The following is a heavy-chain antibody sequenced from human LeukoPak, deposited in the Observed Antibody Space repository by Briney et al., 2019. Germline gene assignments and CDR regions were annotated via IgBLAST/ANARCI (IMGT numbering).Heavy chain of an antibody. CDR1: GGSISSYF. V-gene: IGHV4-59*01. CDR2: IYNIGST. Sequence: PSETLSLTCTVSGGSISSYFWSWIRQPPGKGLEWIGYIYNIGSTRYNPSLKSRVAISIDTSKNQFSLKLSSVTAADTAVYYCARYGLIRGNDYWGQGTLVTVSS. J-gene: IGHJ4*02. D-gene: IGHD3-16*01. CDR3: ARYGLIRGNDY.